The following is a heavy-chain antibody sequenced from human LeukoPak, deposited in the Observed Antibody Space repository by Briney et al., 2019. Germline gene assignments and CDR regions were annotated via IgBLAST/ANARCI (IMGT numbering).Heavy chain of an antibody. CDR1: GFTLGRYW. V-gene: IGHV3-74*01. J-gene: IGHJ4*02. D-gene: IGHD3-3*01. CDR2: SNSDGKIT. Sequence: GGSLRLSCAPSGFTLGRYWMHWIRQAPGTGLVWVARSNSDGKITDYADSVRGRFTTSRDNTKNTVYLQMSSLRAEDTGVYYCARDHHDFWSGYPNYWGQGTLVIVSS. CDR3: ARDHHDFWSGYPNY.